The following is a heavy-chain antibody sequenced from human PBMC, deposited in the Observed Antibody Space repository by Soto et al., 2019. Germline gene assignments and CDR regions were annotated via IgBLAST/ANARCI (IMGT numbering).Heavy chain of an antibody. D-gene: IGHD5-12*01. V-gene: IGHV4-4*02. J-gene: IGHJ4*02. CDR1: GGSISSSNW. CDR3: ARDSERGYSGYDLDY. CDR2: IYHSGST. Sequence: QVQLQESGPGLVKPSGTLSLTCAVSGGSISSSNWWSWVRQPPGKGLEWIGEIYHSGSTNYNPSLKSRVTISVDKSKNQFSLKLSYVTAADTAVYYCARDSERGYSGYDLDYWGQGTLVTVSS.